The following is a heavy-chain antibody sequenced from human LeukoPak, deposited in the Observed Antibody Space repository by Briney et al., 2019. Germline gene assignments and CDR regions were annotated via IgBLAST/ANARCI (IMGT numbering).Heavy chain of an antibody. CDR2: SGTRSGTK. V-gene: IGHV3-21*01. J-gene: IGHJ4*02. CDR1: GFTLSSLA. Sequence: GGSLRLSCAASGFTLSSLAMHWVRQAPGKGLEWVSSSGTRSGTKYYADSVMGRFTISRDSAMNSVSLQINSLRAEDTAVYYCLLQMTYGELTDPDFRGQGTLVTVSS. D-gene: IGHD3-10*01. CDR3: LLQMTYGELTDPDF.